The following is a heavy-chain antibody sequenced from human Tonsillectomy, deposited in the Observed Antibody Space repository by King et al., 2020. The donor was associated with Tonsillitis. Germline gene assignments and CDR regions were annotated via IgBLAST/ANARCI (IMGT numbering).Heavy chain of an antibody. CDR2: ISGMGGKT. CDR3: AKGPLVTGLDAFDI. V-gene: IGHV3-23*04. Sequence: VQLVESGGGLVQPGGSLRLSCAASGFTFSSYAMNWVRPAPGKGLEWVSVISGMGGKTYSADSVKGRFTISRDNSKTTLYLQMNSLRAEDTAVYYCAKGPLVTGLDAFDIWGQGTMVTVSS. CDR1: GFTFSSYA. J-gene: IGHJ3*02. D-gene: IGHD3-9*01.